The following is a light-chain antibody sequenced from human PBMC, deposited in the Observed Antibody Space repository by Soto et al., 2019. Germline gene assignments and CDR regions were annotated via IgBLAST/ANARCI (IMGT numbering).Light chain of an antibody. V-gene: IGKV1-39*01. J-gene: IGKJ1*01. CDR1: QSVSTF. CDR2: AAS. Sequence: TQSPGTVSLSPGERATLSCRASQSVSTFVAWYQHKPGKAPKLLIYAASSLQSGVPSRFSGSGSGTDFTLTISSLQPEDFATYYCQQSYSTPRTFGQGTKVDIK. CDR3: QQSYSTPRT.